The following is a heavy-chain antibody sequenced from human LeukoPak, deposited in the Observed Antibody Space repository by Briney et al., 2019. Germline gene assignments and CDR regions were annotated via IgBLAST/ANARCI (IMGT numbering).Heavy chain of an antibody. CDR2: INPNSGDT. V-gene: IGHV1-2*02. J-gene: IGHJ4*02. Sequence: GASVKVSCKASGGTFSNYAISWVRQAPGQGLEWMGWINPNSGDTNYAQKFQGRVTMTRDTSISTVYMELSRLRSDDTAVYYCARESRVIEALLWFGGGYFDYWGQGTLATVSS. D-gene: IGHD3-10*01. CDR3: ARESRVIEALLWFGGGYFDY. CDR1: GGTFSNYA.